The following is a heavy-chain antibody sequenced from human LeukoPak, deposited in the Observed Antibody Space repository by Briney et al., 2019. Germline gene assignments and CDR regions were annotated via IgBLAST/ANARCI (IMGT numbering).Heavy chain of an antibody. V-gene: IGHV3-9*01. Sequence: GRSLRLSCAVSGFTFDDYAMHWVRQAPGKGLEWVSGISWNSRKMDYADSVRGRFTISRDNDKNSVYLQMNSLTAEDTALYYCAKDTSSSSSFFYLDVWGKGTAVTVSS. D-gene: IGHD6-6*01. CDR2: ISWNSRKM. J-gene: IGHJ6*03. CDR3: AKDTSSSSSFFYLDV. CDR1: GFTFDDYA.